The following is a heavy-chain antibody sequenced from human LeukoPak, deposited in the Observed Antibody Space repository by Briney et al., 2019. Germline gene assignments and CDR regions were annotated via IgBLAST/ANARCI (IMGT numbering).Heavy chain of an antibody. CDR2: ISSSSSYI. J-gene: IGHJ4*02. V-gene: IGHV3-21*01. Sequence: GGSLRLSCAASGFTFSSYSMNWVRQAPGKGLEWVSSISSSSSYIYYADSVKGGFTISRDNAKKSLYLQMNSLRAEDTAVYYCATEPGIASEHFDYWGQGTLVTVSS. CDR3: ATEPGIASEHFDY. D-gene: IGHD6-25*01. CDR1: GFTFSSYS.